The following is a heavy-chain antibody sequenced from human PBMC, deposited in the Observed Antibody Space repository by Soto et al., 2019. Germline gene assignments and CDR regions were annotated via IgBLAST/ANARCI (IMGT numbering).Heavy chain of an antibody. D-gene: IGHD5-12*01. Sequence: GASVKVSCKASGGTFSSYTISWVRQAPGQGLEWMGRIIPILGIANYAQKFQGRVTITADKSTSTAYMELSSLRSEDTAVYYCARQGYSGYEVPPKTEGYYFDYWGQGTLVTVSS. CDR2: IIPILGIA. CDR1: GGTFSSYT. V-gene: IGHV1-69*02. J-gene: IGHJ4*02. CDR3: ARQGYSGYEVPPKTEGYYFDY.